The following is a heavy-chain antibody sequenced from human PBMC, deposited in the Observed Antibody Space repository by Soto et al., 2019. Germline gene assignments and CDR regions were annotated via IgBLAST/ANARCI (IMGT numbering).Heavy chain of an antibody. CDR1: GITFSDCY. CDR3: ARVRFGQWGYAMDV. CDR2: MSSSGNNI. J-gene: IGHJ6*02. D-gene: IGHD3-10*01. Sequence: GSLRLSCAASGITFSDCYMNWIRQAPGKGLEWVSYMSSSGNNINSAGSVRGRFTVSRDNAKNSLYLQMNSLRAEDTAIYYCARVRFGQWGYAMDVWGQGSTVTVSS. V-gene: IGHV3-11*01.